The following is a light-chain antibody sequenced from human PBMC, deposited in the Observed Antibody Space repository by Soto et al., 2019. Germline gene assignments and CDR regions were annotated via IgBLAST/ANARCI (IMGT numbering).Light chain of an antibody. CDR3: SSYANTRTLV. CDR2: DVT. CDR1: SSDVGAYYY. Sequence: QSALTQPASVSGSPGQSITISCTGTSSDVGAYYYVSWYQQHPAKAPELIIYDVTNRPSGVSNRFSGSKSGNTASLTISGLQAEDEADYCCSSYANTRTLVFGGGTKLTVL. J-gene: IGLJ2*01. V-gene: IGLV2-14*03.